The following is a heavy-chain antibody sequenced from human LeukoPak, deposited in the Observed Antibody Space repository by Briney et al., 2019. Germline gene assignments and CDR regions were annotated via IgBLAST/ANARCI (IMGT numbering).Heavy chain of an antibody. CDR3: ARGDSSGHIDY. J-gene: IGHJ4*02. D-gene: IGHD3-22*01. V-gene: IGHV4-59*01. CDR1: GGPISSYY. CDR2: IYYSGST. Sequence: SETLSLTCTVSGGPISSYYWSWIRQPPGKGLEWRGYIYYSGSTNYNPSLTSRVTISVDTSKHQFSLKLSSVTAADTAVYYCARGDSSGHIDYWGQGTLVTVSS.